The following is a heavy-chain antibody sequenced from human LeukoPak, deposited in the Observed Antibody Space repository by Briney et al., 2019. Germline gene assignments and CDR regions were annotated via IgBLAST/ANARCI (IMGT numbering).Heavy chain of an antibody. V-gene: IGHV2-5*02. J-gene: IGHJ4*02. CDR3: ARRPEDY. CDR1: GFSLSTYGVG. Sequence: SGPTLVNPTQTLTLTFTFSGFSLSTYGVGVGWIRQPPGKALEWLPLIYWDDDKRYSPSLKSRLIITKDTSKNRVVLTMTNMDPVDTATYYCARRPEDYWGQGTLVTVSS. CDR2: IYWDDDK.